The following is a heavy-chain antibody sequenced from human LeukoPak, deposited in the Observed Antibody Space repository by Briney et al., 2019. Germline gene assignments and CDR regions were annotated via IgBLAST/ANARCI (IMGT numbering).Heavy chain of an antibody. CDR1: GFSLTTSAMR. V-gene: IGHV2-70*04. J-gene: IGHJ4*02. CDR3: ARELYSSSWYFDS. D-gene: IGHD6-13*01. CDR2: IDWDDDK. Sequence: SGPTVVKPTQTLTLTCTFSGFSLTTSAMRVSWIRQPPGKALEWLAHIDWDDDKFYSTSLKTRLTISKDTSKNQVVLTMTNMDPVGTGTYYCARELYSSSWYFDSWGQGTLVTVSS.